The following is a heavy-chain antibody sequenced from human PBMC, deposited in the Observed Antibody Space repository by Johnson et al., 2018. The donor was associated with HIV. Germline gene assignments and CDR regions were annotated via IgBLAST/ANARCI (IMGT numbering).Heavy chain of an antibody. CDR1: VSSNY. CDR3: ARGREDF. V-gene: IGHV3-53*01. Sequence: VSSNYMSWVRQTPGKGLEWVSVIYSGGSTYYVDSVKGRFTISRDNAKNSVYLRMNSLRVDDTAMYYCARGREDFWGQGAMVTVSP. CDR2: IYSGGST. D-gene: IGHD1-26*01. J-gene: IGHJ3*01.